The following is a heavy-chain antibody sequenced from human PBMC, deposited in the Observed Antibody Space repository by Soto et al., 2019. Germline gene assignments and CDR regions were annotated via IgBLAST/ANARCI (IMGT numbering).Heavy chain of an antibody. D-gene: IGHD3-10*01. J-gene: IGHJ6*03. Sequence: GGSLRLSCAASGFTFSSYSMNWVRQAPGKGLEWVSSISSSSSYIYYADSVKGRLTISRDNAKNSLYLQMNSLRAEDTAVYYCARGRITMVRGLPLGYMDVWGKGTTVTVSS. CDR3: ARGRITMVRGLPLGYMDV. CDR2: ISSSSSYI. CDR1: GFTFSSYS. V-gene: IGHV3-21*01.